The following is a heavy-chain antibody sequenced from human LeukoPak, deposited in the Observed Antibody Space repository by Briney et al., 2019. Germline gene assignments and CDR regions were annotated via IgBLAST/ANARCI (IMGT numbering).Heavy chain of an antibody. CDR3: ARVTSSGFSDGPYYYYGMDV. J-gene: IGHJ6*02. CDR1: GGSISSYY. Sequence: PSETLSLTCTVSGGSISSYYWSWIRQPPGKGLEWIGYIYYGGSTNYNPSLKSRVTISVDTSKNQFSLKLSSVTAADTAVYYCARVTSSGFSDGPYYYYGMDVWGQGTTVTVSS. D-gene: IGHD6-19*01. CDR2: IYYGGST. V-gene: IGHV4-59*01.